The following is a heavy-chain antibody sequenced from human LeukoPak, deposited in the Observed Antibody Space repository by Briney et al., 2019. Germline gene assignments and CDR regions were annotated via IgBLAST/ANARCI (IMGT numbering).Heavy chain of an antibody. CDR3: AKESTVTPGNVNWFDT. J-gene: IGHJ5*02. CDR2: LSGSGGST. D-gene: IGHD4-17*01. V-gene: IGHV3-23*01. Sequence: GGSLRLSCATSGFTFSIHAMTWVRQAPGKGLEWVSTLSGSGGSTYYADSVKGRFTISRDNSKNTLSLQMNSLRAEDTAVYYCAKESTVTPGNVNWFDTWGQGTLVTVSP. CDR1: GFTFSIHA.